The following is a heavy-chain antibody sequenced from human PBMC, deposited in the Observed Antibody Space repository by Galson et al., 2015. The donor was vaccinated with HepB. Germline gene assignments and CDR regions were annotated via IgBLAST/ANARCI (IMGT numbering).Heavy chain of an antibody. V-gene: IGHV5-51*01. CDR3: ARHDPYDILTGYYQIPTS. Sequence: QSGAEVKKPGESLKISCKGSGYSFTSYWIGWVRQMPGKGLEWMGIIYPGDSDTRYNPSFQGQVTISADKSISTAYLQWSSLKASDTAMYYCARHDPYDILTGYYQIPTSWGQGTLVTVSS. CDR2: IYPGDSDT. D-gene: IGHD3-9*01. CDR1: GYSFTSYW. J-gene: IGHJ4*02.